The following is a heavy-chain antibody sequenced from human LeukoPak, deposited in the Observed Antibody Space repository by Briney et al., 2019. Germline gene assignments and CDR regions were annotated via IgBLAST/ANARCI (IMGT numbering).Heavy chain of an antibody. V-gene: IGHV3-74*01. J-gene: IGHJ6*02. CDR2: INSHGSST. D-gene: IGHD1-14*01. CDR3: ATGQGHGMDV. Sequence: GGSLRLSCAASVFTFRNYWRHLVRQAPGNGLVWVSRINSHGSSTSYADSVKGRFTISRDNAKNTLYLQMNSLRAEDTAVYYCATGQGHGMDVWGQGTTVTVSS. CDR1: VFTFRNYW.